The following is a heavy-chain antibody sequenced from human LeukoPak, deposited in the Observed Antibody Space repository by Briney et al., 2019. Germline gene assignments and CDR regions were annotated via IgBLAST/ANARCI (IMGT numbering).Heavy chain of an antibody. Sequence: SETLSLTCTVSDTSINTYYWSWIRQPAGKGLEWIGHIYTTGTTNYNPSLKSRVTMSIDTSKNQFSLNLRSVTAADTAVYYCAKVAKYYYGSETYFFFDHWGQGTLVAVSS. J-gene: IGHJ4*02. V-gene: IGHV4-4*07. CDR3: AKVAKYYYGSETYFFFDH. D-gene: IGHD3-10*01. CDR2: IYTTGTT. CDR1: DTSINTYY.